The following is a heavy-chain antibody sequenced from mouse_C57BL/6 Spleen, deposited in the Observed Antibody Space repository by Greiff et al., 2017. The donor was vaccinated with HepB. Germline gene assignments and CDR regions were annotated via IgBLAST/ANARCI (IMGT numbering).Heavy chain of an antibody. CDR1: GYAFTNYL. CDR2: INPGSGGT. Sequence: QVQLQQSGAELVRPGTSVKVSCKASGYAFTNYLIEWVKQRPGQGLEWIGVINPGSGGTNYNEKFKGKATLTADKSSSTAYMQLSSLTSEDSAVYFCARSGIYYDYDGDWYFDVWGTGTTVTVSS. J-gene: IGHJ1*03. V-gene: IGHV1-54*01. CDR3: ARSGIYYDYDGDWYFDV. D-gene: IGHD2-4*01.